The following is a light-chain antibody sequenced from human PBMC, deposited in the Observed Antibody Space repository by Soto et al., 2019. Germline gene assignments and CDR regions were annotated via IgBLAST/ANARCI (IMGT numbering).Light chain of an antibody. CDR2: EVN. V-gene: IGLV2-23*02. J-gene: IGLJ2*01. CDR1: SSDVGLYNL. CDR3: CSYVGSSLLI. Sequence: QSALTQPASVSGSPGQSITISCTGTSSDVGLYNLVSWYQQLPGKAPKLIIYEVNERPSGISDRFSGSKSGDTASLTISGLQDDDEADYYCCSYVGSSLLIFGGGTKLTVL.